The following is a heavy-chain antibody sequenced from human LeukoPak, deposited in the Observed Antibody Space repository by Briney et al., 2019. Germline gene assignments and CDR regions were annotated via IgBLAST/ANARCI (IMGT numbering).Heavy chain of an antibody. D-gene: IGHD3-22*01. CDR3: ARDRSYYDSSGYYYSDAFDI. J-gene: IGHJ3*02. CDR2: ISSSSSTI. V-gene: IGHV3-48*01. Sequence: GGSLRLSCAASGFTFSSYSMNWVRQAPGKGLEWVSYISSSSSTIYYADSVKGRFTISRDNPKNSLYLQMNSLRAEDTAVYYCARDRSYYDSSGYYYSDAFDIWGQGTMVTVSS. CDR1: GFTFSSYS.